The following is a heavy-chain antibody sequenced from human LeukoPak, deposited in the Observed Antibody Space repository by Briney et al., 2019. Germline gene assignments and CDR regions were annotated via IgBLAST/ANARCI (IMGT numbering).Heavy chain of an antibody. CDR1: GVSISSHY. Sequence: SETLSLTCTVSGVSISSHYWSWIRQPPGKGLEWIGYIYYSGNTNYNPSVKSRVTVSVDTSKNQFSLKLSSVTTADTAVYYCARGSSVETFDYWGQGTLVTVSS. V-gene: IGHV4-59*11. J-gene: IGHJ4*02. CDR3: ARGSSVETFDY. CDR2: IYYSGNT. D-gene: IGHD4-23*01.